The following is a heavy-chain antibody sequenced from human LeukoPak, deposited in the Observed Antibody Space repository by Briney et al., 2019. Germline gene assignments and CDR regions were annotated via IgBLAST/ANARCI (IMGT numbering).Heavy chain of an antibody. CDR1: GGSFSGYY. J-gene: IGHJ4*02. Sequence: PSETLSLTCAVYGGSFSGYYWSWIRQPPGKGLEWIGEINHSGSTNYNPSLKSRVTISVDTSKNQFSLKLSSVTAADTAVYYCARVNYYDSSGIDYWGQGTLVTVSS. CDR3: ARVNYYDSSGIDY. D-gene: IGHD3-22*01. CDR2: INHSGST. V-gene: IGHV4-34*01.